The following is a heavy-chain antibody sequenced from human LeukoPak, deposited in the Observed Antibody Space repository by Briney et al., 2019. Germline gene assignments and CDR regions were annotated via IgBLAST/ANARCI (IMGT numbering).Heavy chain of an antibody. CDR1: GYTFTSYY. V-gene: IGHV1-46*01. Sequence: GTSVKVSCKASGYTFTSYYMHWVRQAPGQGLEWMGIINPSGGSTSYAQKFQGRVTMTRDTSTSTAYMELRSLRSDDTAVYYCARVEADILTGYLKGPTNWFDPWGQGTLVTVSS. J-gene: IGHJ5*02. D-gene: IGHD3-9*01. CDR3: ARVEADILTGYLKGPTNWFDP. CDR2: INPSGGST.